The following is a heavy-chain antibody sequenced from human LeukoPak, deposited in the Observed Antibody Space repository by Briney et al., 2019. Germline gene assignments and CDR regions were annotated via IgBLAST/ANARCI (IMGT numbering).Heavy chain of an antibody. V-gene: IGHV4-59*12. CDR1: GGSISGYY. J-gene: IGHJ4*02. Sequence: SETLSLTCTVSGGSISGYYWSWVRQPPGKGLEWIGYIFYSGSTNYNPSLKSRVSISVDTSKNQFSLKLSSVTAADTAVYYCAREADSSGKYYFDYWGQGTLVTVSS. CDR3: AREADSSGKYYFDY. CDR2: IFYSGST. D-gene: IGHD3-22*01.